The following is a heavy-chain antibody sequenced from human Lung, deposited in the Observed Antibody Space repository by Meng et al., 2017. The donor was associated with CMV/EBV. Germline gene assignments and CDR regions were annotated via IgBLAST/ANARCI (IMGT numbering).Heavy chain of an antibody. CDR1: GFDFKNYP. Sequence: GGSLRLSCVGSGFDFKNYPFPWVRQAPGGGLEWLALITYDSVQKVYRESVRGRFIVSRDNSRNSVYVQMNSLRSDDGGVYFCAREEAVVAAAFDVWGQGPLVTVSS. CDR3: AREEAVVAAAFDV. J-gene: IGHJ4*01. D-gene: IGHD2-15*01. V-gene: IGHV3-30-3*01. CDR2: ITYDSVQK.